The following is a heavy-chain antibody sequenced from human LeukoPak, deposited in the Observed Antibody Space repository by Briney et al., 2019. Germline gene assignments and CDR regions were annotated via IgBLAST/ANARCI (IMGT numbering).Heavy chain of an antibody. Sequence: GGSLRLSCTASGFTFGDHGVGWVRQAPEKGLEWVGFIRSRVFGGTTEYAASVRGRFSISRDDSKSIAYLQMNSLKTEDTAVYYCTRDKDWSYDYWGQGTLVTVSS. CDR1: GFTFGDHG. V-gene: IGHV3-49*04. CDR2: IRSRVFGGTT. J-gene: IGHJ4*02. D-gene: IGHD3/OR15-3a*01. CDR3: TRDKDWSYDY.